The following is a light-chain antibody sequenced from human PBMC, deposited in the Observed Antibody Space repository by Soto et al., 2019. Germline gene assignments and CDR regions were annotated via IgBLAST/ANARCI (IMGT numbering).Light chain of an antibody. Sequence: EIVLTQSPGTLSLSPGEGVTLSCRASQTVSSNYLAWYQQKPGQAPRLLIYGASSRATGIPDRFSGSGSGTEFTLTISRLEPEDSAVYYCQQYDNSPYTFGHGTKLEIK. CDR3: QQYDNSPYT. CDR1: QTVSSNY. CDR2: GAS. V-gene: IGKV3-20*01. J-gene: IGKJ2*01.